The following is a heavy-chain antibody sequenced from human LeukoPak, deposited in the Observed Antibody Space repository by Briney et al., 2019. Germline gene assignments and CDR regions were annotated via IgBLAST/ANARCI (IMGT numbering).Heavy chain of an antibody. CDR1: GFTVSINY. CDR2: IYSGGST. Sequence: GGSLRLSCAASGFTVSINYMSWVRQAPGKGLEWVSVIYSGGSTYYADSVKGRFTISRDNSKNTLYLQMNSLRAEDTAVYYCASEEQWLRGAFDIWGQGTMVTVSS. D-gene: IGHD6-19*01. J-gene: IGHJ3*02. CDR3: ASEEQWLRGAFDI. V-gene: IGHV3-66*01.